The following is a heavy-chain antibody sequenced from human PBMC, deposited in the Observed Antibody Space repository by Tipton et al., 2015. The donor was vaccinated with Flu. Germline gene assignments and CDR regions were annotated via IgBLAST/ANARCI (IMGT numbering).Heavy chain of an antibody. CDR2: IYTSGST. Sequence: TLSLTCTVSGASMTSYYWSWIRQPAGKGLEWIGRIYTSGSTYYNPSLKSRVTMSIDTSKDQFSLKLSSVTAADTAVYYCARGSGSGTYVIFDYWGQGTLVTVSS. V-gene: IGHV4-4*07. J-gene: IGHJ4*02. CDR1: GASMTSYY. D-gene: IGHD3-10*01. CDR3: ARGSGSGTYVIFDY.